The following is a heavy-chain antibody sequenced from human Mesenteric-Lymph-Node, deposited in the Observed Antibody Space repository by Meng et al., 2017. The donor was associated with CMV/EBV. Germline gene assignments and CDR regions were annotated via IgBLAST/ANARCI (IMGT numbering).Heavy chain of an antibody. CDR3: ARDRSNDILAGSDY. CDR1: GYTFTSYG. Sequence: KASGYTFTSYGISWVRQAPGQGLEWMGWISAYNGNTDYAQKFQGRVTMTTDTYMSTAYMELRSLTSDDTAVYFCARDRSNDILAGSDYWGQGTLVTVSS. CDR2: ISAYNGNT. D-gene: IGHD3-9*01. V-gene: IGHV1-18*04. J-gene: IGHJ4*02.